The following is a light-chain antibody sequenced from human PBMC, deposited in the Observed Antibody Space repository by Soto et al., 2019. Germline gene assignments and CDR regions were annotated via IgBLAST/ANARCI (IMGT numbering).Light chain of an antibody. Sequence: QSVLIQPPSASGTPGQRVTISCSGSSSNIGSYVVNWYQQLSGTAPKLLIYNNDERPSGVPDRFSGSKSGTSASLAISGLQSEDEADYYCAAWDDSVYWVFGGGTKLTVL. CDR2: NND. CDR1: SSNIGSYV. V-gene: IGLV1-44*01. J-gene: IGLJ3*02. CDR3: AAWDDSVYWV.